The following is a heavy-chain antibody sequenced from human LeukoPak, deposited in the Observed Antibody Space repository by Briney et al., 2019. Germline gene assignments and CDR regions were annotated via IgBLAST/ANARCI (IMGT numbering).Heavy chain of an antibody. Sequence: SETLSLTCTVSGGSISSYYWSWIRQPPGKGLEWIGYIYYSGSTNYNPSLKSRVTISVDTSKNHFSLKLSSVTAADTAVYYCARTPLDSSGYYYGYYYYYYMDVWGKGTTVTVSS. D-gene: IGHD3-22*01. CDR2: IYYSGST. CDR1: GGSISSYY. J-gene: IGHJ6*03. V-gene: IGHV4-59*01. CDR3: ARTPLDSSGYYYGYYYYYYMDV.